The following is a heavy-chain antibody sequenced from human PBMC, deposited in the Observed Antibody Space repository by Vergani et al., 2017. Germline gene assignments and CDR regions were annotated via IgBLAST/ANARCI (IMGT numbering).Heavy chain of an antibody. CDR2: INPNSGGT. CDR3: AREGFYDYVWGSYRLRGGYYFDY. V-gene: IGHV1-2*02. J-gene: IGHJ4*02. CDR1: GYTFTGYY. D-gene: IGHD3-16*02. Sequence: QVQLVQSGAEVKKPGASVKVSCKASGYTFTGYYMHWVRRAPGQGLEWMGWINPNSGGTNYAQKFQGRVTMTRDTSISTAYMELSRLRSEDTAVYYCAREGFYDYVWGSYRLRGGYYFDYWGQGTLVTVSS.